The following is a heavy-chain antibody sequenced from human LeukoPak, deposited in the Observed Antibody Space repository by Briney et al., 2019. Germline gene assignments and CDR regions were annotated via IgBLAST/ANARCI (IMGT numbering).Heavy chain of an antibody. Sequence: GGSLRLSCAASGFTFSNAWMSWVRQAPGKGLEWVGRIKSKTDGGTTDYAAPVKGRFTISRDDSKNTLYLQMNSLKTEDTAVYYCTTDRLMGNTYDFWSGYLALFGSNAEYFQHWGQGTLVTVSS. J-gene: IGHJ1*01. V-gene: IGHV3-15*01. CDR1: GFTFSNAW. CDR3: TTDRLMGNTYDFWSGYLALFGSNAEYFQH. CDR2: IKSKTDGGTT. D-gene: IGHD3-3*01.